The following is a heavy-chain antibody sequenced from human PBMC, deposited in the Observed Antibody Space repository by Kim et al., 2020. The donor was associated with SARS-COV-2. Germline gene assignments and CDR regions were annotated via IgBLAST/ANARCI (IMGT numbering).Heavy chain of an antibody. J-gene: IGHJ6*02. CDR3: ARGSSHHYYYYGMDV. D-gene: IGHD6-13*01. Sequence: KFQGRVTITADKSTSTAYMELSSLRSEDTAVYYCARGSSHHYYYYGMDVWGQGTTVTVSS. V-gene: IGHV1-69*04.